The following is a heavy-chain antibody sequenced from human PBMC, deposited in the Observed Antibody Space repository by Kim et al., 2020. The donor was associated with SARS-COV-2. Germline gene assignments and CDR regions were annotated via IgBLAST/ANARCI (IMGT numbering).Heavy chain of an antibody. CDR1: GGSFSGYY. Sequence: SETLSLTCAVYGGSFSGYYWSWIRQPPGKGLEWIGEINHSGSTNYNPSLKSRVTISVDTSKNQFSLKLSSVTAADTAVYYCARGPRGVTMVRGVRPPLSWFDPWGQGTLVTVSS. CDR3: ARGPRGVTMVRGVRPPLSWFDP. CDR2: INHSGST. V-gene: IGHV4-34*01. D-gene: IGHD3-10*01. J-gene: IGHJ5*02.